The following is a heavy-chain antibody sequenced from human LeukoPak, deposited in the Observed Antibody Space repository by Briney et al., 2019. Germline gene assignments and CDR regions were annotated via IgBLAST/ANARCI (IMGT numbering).Heavy chain of an antibody. CDR2: IREDGSEK. Sequence: GGSLRLSCSASGFTFSSYWMSWVRQTTGKGLECVAKIREDGSEKFYVDSVKGRFTISRDNAKNSVYLQMNSLRVEDTAVYFCARDYIGGWNDHWGQGTLVTVSS. CDR3: ARDYIGGWNDH. D-gene: IGHD3-16*01. J-gene: IGHJ4*02. CDR1: GFTFSSYW. V-gene: IGHV3-7*01.